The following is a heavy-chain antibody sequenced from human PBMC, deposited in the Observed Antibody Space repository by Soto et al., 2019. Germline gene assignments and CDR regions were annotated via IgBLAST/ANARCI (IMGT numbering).Heavy chain of an antibody. CDR2: ISWNSGSI. D-gene: IGHD6-13*01. CDR1: GFTFDDYA. J-gene: IGHJ4*02. Sequence: SLKISCAASGFTFDDYAMHWVRQAPGKGLEWVSGISWNSGSIGYADSVKGRFTISRDNAKNSLYLQMNSLRAEDTALYYCAKESGIAAAGFDYWGPGTLVTLSS. CDR3: AKESGIAAAGFDY. V-gene: IGHV3-9*01.